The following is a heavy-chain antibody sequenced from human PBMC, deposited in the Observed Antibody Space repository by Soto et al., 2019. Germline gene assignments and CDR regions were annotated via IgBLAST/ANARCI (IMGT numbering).Heavy chain of an antibody. CDR1: GIVCRSND. D-gene: IGHD2-8*02. Sequence: LMLPCAASGIVCRSNDVNWGGHGPGKGLEWVSTILVDGRTFYVDSVKGRFTISRDSSQNTVYLQMNSLTAGDTALYYCAKATATGGGAFDICGQGTMVPV. CDR3: AKATATGGGAFDI. CDR2: ILVDGRT. J-gene: IGHJ3*02. V-gene: IGHV3-23*01.